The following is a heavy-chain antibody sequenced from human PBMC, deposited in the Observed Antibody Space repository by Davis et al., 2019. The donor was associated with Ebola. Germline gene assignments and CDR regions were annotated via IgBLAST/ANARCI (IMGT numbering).Heavy chain of an antibody. CDR1: GGSISSHY. Sequence: SETLSLTCTDSGGSISSHYWTWIRQPPGKGLEWIGHIHYSGSTHYNPSLKSRVTTSVDTSKNQFSLSLSSVTAADTAVYYCARMPTVTADHWYFDLWGRGTLVAVSS. V-gene: IGHV4-59*11. CDR2: IHYSGST. CDR3: ARMPTVTADHWYFDL. D-gene: IGHD4-17*01. J-gene: IGHJ2*01.